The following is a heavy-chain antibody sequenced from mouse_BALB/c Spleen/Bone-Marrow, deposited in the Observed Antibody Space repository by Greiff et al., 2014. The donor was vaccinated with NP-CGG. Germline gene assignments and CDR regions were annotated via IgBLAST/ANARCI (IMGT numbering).Heavy chain of an antibody. D-gene: IGHD2-14*01. J-gene: IGHJ3*01. CDR1: GFTFSDYY. V-gene: IGHV5-4*02. Sequence: EVQGVESRGGLVKPGGSLKLSCAASGFTFSDYYMYWVRQTPEKRLEWVATISDAGSYTYYPDSVKGRFTISRDNAKNNLYLQMISLKSEDTAMYYCARDGDYRYAWFAYWGQGTLVTVST. CDR3: ARDGDYRYAWFAY. CDR2: ISDAGSYT.